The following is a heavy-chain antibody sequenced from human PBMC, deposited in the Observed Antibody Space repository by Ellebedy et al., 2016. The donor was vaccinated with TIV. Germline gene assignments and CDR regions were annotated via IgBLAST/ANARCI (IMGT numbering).Heavy chain of an antibody. CDR1: GGTFSSYA. CDR3: ARDTDIVVVPAATNYYGMDV. D-gene: IGHD2-2*01. V-gene: IGHV1-69*13. Sequence: SVKVSCXASGGTFSSYAISWVRQAPGQGLEWMGGIIPIFGTANYVQKFQGRVTITADESTSTAYMELSSLRSEDTAVYYCARDTDIVVVPAATNYYGMDVWGQGTTVTVSS. J-gene: IGHJ6*02. CDR2: IIPIFGTA.